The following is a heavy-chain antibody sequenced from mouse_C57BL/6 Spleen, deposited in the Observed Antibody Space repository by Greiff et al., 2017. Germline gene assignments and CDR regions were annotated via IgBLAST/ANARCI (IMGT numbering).Heavy chain of an antibody. V-gene: IGHV1-81*01. J-gene: IGHJ1*03. CDR1: GYTFTSYG. Sequence: QVQLQQSGAELARPGASVTLSCKASGYTFTSYGISWVKQRSGQGLEWIGEIYPRSGNTYYNEKFKGKATLTADKSSSTAYMELRRLTSEDSAVYFWAREDGVYWYFEGWGTGTTVTVAS. CDR2: IYPRSGNT. CDR3: AREDGVYWYFEG.